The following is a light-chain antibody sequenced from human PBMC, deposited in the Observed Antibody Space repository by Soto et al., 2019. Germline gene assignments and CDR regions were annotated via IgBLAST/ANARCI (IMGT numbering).Light chain of an antibody. CDR2: AAS. CDR3: QQSYISPYT. CDR1: ESIANY. Sequence: DIQMTQSPSSLSASVGDRVTITCRPSESIANYLNWYQQKPGKAPNLLIYAASTLQTGVPSRFSGSGSGTDFTLTISSLQTEDFATYFCQQSYISPYTFGQGTKLDI. J-gene: IGKJ2*01. V-gene: IGKV1-39*01.